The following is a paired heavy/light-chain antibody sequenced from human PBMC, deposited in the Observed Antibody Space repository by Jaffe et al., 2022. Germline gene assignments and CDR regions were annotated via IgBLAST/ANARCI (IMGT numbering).Light chain of an antibody. CDR3: QQRNNWPLT. Sequence: EIVLTQSPATLSLSPGERATLSCRASQTVSNYLAWYQQKPGQAPRLLIYDASNRATGVPARFSGSGSGTDFTLTISSLEPEDFAVYYCQQRNNWPLTFGGGTKVEIK. CDR1: QTVSNY. V-gene: IGKV3-11*01. CDR2: DAS. J-gene: IGKJ4*01.
Heavy chain of an antibody. Sequence: QVQLVESGGGVVQPGGSLRLSCAASGFTFTNFGMHWVRQAPGKGLEWVAFTRYDGNDNYYADSVKGRFTISRDNSKNTFFLQMNSLKPEDTAVYYCAKGGGADCSTTRCSPPFDYWGQGTLVTVSS. D-gene: IGHD2-2*01. V-gene: IGHV3-30*02. J-gene: IGHJ4*02. CDR1: GFTFTNFG. CDR2: TRYDGNDN. CDR3: AKGGGADCSTTRCSPPFDY.